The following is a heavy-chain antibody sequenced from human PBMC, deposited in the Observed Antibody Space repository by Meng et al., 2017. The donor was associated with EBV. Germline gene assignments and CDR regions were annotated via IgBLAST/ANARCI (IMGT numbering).Heavy chain of an antibody. CDR1: GGTFSSYA. CDR2: IIPIFGTA. D-gene: IGHD6-6*01. V-gene: IGHV1-69*01. J-gene: IGHJ4*02. CDR3: ARDPSSSSPYFDY. Sequence: RGEYGGEVKKPGASVEVSCKASGGTFSSYASSWVRPAPGQGLEWMGGIIPIFGTANYAQKFQGRVTITADEFTSTAYMELSSLRSEDTAVYYCARDPSSSSPYFDYWGQGTLVTVSS.